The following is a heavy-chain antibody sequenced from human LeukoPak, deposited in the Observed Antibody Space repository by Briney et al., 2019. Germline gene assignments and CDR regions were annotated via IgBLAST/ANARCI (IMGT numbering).Heavy chain of an antibody. J-gene: IGHJ5*02. V-gene: IGHV4-59*08. CDR2: IYYSGST. Sequence: PSETLSLTCTVSGVSISSYYWSWIRQPPGKGLEWIGYIYYSGSTNYNPSLKSRVTISVDTSKNQFSLKLSSVTAADTAVYYCARRSRGAAAGTAWFDPWGQGTLVTVSS. CDR3: ARRSRGAAAGTAWFDP. D-gene: IGHD6-13*01. CDR1: GVSISSYY.